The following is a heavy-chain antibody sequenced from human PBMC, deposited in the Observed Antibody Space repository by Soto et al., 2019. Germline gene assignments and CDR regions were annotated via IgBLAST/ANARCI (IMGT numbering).Heavy chain of an antibody. CDR2: INSGGTVA. CDR3: AISTGGFGGLFVVPSDY. J-gene: IGHJ4*02. Sequence: EVQLLESGGGLVQPGGSLRLSCAASGFTYESYAMSWVRQAPGKGLEWLSGINSGGTVAHYADSVKGRFAISRDNSKNTLSLEMNSLRADDTGLYYCAISTGGFGGLFVVPSDYWGQGTLVTVSS. CDR1: GFTYESYA. D-gene: IGHD3-16*02. V-gene: IGHV3-23*01.